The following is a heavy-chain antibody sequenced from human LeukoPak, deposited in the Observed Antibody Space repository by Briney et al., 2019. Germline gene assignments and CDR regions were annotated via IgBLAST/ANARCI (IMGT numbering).Heavy chain of an antibody. J-gene: IGHJ5*02. Sequence: SETLSLTCTVSGGSISSYYWSWIRQPAGKGLEWIGRIYTSGSTNYDPSLKSRVTMSVDTSKNQFSLKLSPVTAADTVVYYCARVDSYGFSFWFDPWGQGTLVTVSS. D-gene: IGHD5-18*01. CDR3: ARVDSYGFSFWFDP. V-gene: IGHV4-4*07. CDR2: IYTSGST. CDR1: GGSISSYY.